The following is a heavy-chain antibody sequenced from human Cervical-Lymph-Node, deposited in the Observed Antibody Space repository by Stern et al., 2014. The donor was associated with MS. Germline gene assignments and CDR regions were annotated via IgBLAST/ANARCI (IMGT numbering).Heavy chain of an antibody. V-gene: IGHV1-3*03. CDR2: INTGSGDT. CDR1: GYSFTSFP. D-gene: IGHD2-15*01. Sequence: QVQLGQSGAEVEKPGASVKVSCKASGYSFTSFPIHWGRHAPGQWLAWMGWINTGSGDTRYSQDFQGRVTITTDTSARTVYMELSSLTSEDTAVYYCAREVAQSGEDPWGQGTLVTVSS. CDR3: AREVAQSGEDP. J-gene: IGHJ5*02.